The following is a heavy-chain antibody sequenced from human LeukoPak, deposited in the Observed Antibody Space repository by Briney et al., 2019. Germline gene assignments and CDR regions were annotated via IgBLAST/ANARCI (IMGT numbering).Heavy chain of an antibody. V-gene: IGHV3-33*01. CDR1: GFTVSTYG. CDR3: ARDRGSADSFDL. J-gene: IGHJ3*01. Sequence: GGSLRLSCAASGFTVSTYGMHWVRQAPGKGLEWVAVIWFDGSNQYYVDSVRGRFSISRDNSKNTLYLQMNTLRAEDTGVYYCARDRGSADSFDLWGQGAMVTVS. D-gene: IGHD6-19*01. CDR2: IWFDGSNQ.